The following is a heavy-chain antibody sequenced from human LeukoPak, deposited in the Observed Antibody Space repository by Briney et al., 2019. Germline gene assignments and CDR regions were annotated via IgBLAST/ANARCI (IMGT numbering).Heavy chain of an antibody. Sequence: PGGSLRLSCAASGFTFSSYGMHWVRQAPGKGLEWVAVIWYDGSNKYYADSLKGRFTISRDNSKNMLYLQMNILRVEDTAVYYCAKDRYPYSSSSVHWFDPWGQGTPVTVSS. V-gene: IGHV3-33*06. J-gene: IGHJ5*02. D-gene: IGHD6-6*01. CDR1: GFTFSSYG. CDR3: AKDRYPYSSSSVHWFDP. CDR2: IWYDGSNK.